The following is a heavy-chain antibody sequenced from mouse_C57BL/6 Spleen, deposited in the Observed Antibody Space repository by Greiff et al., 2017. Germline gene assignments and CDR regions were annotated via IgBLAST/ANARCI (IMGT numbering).Heavy chain of an antibody. CDR3: ASPRVVALDY. Sequence: DVMLVESGGDLVKPGGSLKLSCAASGFTFSSYGMSWVRQTPDKRLEWVATISSGGSYTYYPDSVKGRCTISRDNAKNTLYLQMSSLKSEDTAMYYCASPRVVALDYWGQGTTLTVSS. CDR1: GFTFSSYG. V-gene: IGHV5-6*02. D-gene: IGHD1-1*01. CDR2: ISSGGSYT. J-gene: IGHJ2*01.